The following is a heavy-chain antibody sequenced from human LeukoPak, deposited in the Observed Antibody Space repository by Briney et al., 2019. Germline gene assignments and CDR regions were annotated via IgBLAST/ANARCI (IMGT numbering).Heavy chain of an antibody. CDR1: GGSVSIYY. CDR3: ARSQLRSRLDP. V-gene: IGHV4-59*02. Sequence: SETLSVTCAVSGGSVSIYYWTWIRQRPGKGLKWIGSIYNTGSTNYSPSLKSRVTISIDTSKNQFSLKLSSVTAADTAVYYCARSQLRSRLDPWGQGTLVTVSS. J-gene: IGHJ5*02. CDR2: IYNTGST. D-gene: IGHD3-3*01.